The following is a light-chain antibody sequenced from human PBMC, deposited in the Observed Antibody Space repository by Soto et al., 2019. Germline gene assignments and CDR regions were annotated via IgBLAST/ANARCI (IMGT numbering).Light chain of an antibody. CDR3: QQYNNYWT. V-gene: IGKV2-40*01. CDR2: TLS. Sequence: DIVMTQTPLSLPVTPGEPASISCRSSQSLLDSDDGNTYLDWYLQKPGQSPQLLIYTLSYRASGVPDRFSGSGSATEFTLTISSLQPDDFATYYCQQYNNYWTFGQGPRWIS. CDR1: QSLLDSDDGNTY. J-gene: IGKJ1*01.